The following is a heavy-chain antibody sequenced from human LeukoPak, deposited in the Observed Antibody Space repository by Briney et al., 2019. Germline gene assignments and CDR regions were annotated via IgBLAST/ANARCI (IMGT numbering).Heavy chain of an antibody. CDR2: IYYSGST. Sequence: SEALSLTCTVSGGSISSSSYYWGWIRQPPGKGLEWIGSIYYSGSTYYNPSLKSRVTISVDTSKNQFSLKLSSVTAADTAVYYCARTDYYGSVPETYYFDCWGQGTLVTVSS. CDR1: GGSISSSSYY. D-gene: IGHD3-10*01. V-gene: IGHV4-39*07. J-gene: IGHJ4*02. CDR3: ARTDYYGSVPETYYFDC.